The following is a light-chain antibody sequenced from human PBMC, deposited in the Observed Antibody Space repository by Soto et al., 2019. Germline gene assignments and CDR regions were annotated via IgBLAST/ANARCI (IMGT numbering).Light chain of an antibody. J-gene: IGKJ1*01. CDR2: WAS. CDR3: QQYSSTPRT. CDR1: QSVLHSSINKNY. Sequence: DIVMTQSPDSLAVSLGERATINCRSSQSVLHSSINKNYLAWYQQKPGQPPNLLIYWASTRESGVPDRFSGSGSGTDFTLTISSLQAEDVAVYYCQQYSSTPRTFGQGTKVEIK. V-gene: IGKV4-1*01.